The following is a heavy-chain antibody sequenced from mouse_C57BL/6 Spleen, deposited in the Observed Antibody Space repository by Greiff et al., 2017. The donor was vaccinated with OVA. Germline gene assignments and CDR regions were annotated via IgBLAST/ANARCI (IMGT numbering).Heavy chain of an antibody. J-gene: IGHJ4*01. CDR2: ISSGSSTI. CDR3: ARYYASGSSLYAMDY. CDR1: GFTFSDSG. D-gene: IGHD1-1*02. V-gene: IGHV5-17*01. Sequence: EVQLVESGGGLVKPGGSLKLSCAASGFTFSDSGMHWVRRAPEKGLEWVAYISSGSSTIYYAATVKGRFTISRDNATNTLFLQTTSLRSDDTAMDDCARYYASGSSLYAMDYWGQGTTVTVSS.